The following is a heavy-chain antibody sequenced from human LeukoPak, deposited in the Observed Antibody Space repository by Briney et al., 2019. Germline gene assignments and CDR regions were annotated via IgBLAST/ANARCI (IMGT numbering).Heavy chain of an antibody. CDR2: VWHDGSNR. V-gene: IGHV3-33*01. Sequence: GGSQRPSCTAHAFTFSSYAIHWIRQAPGKGMEWVALVWHDGSNRYYADSVKGRFTISRDNSKNTVYLQMNSLRAEDTAVYYCARELFGSGSCPDYWGQGTLVTVSS. D-gene: IGHD3-10*01. J-gene: IGHJ4*02. CDR1: AFTFSSYA. CDR3: ARELFGSGSCPDY.